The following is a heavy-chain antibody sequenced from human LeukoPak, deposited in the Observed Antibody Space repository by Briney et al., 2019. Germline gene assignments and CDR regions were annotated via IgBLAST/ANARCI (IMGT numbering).Heavy chain of an antibody. V-gene: IGHV4-59*08. CDR1: GGSISSYY. D-gene: IGHD6-13*01. J-gene: IGHJ4*02. CDR2: IYYSGST. Sequence: XSETLSLTCTVSGGSISSYYWSWIRQPPGKGLEWIGYIYYSGSTNYNPSLKSQVTISVDTSKNQFSLKLSSVTAADTAVYYCARLGSSWDEFDYWGQGTLVTVSS. CDR3: ARLGSSWDEFDY.